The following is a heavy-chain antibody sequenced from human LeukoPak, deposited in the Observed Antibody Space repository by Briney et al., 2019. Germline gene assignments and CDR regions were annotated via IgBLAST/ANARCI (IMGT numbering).Heavy chain of an antibody. CDR2: ISSISSYI. J-gene: IGHJ1*01. D-gene: IGHD3-3*01. V-gene: IGHV3-21*01. Sequence: GGPLRLSCAASGFTFSSYSMNWVRQAPGKGLEWVSSISSISSYIYYADSVKGRFTISRDNAKNSLYLQMNSLRAEDTAVYYCARDQSPSYYDFWSGYYRYFQHWGQGTLVTVSS. CDR1: GFTFSSYS. CDR3: ARDQSPSYYDFWSGYYRYFQH.